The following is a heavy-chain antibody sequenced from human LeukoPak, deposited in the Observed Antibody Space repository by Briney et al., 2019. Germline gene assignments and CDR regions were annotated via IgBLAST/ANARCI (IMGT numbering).Heavy chain of an antibody. CDR3: ARADDFSPRYYYGMDV. CDR1: GYTFISYG. Sequence: GASVKVSCKASGYTFISYGISWVRQAPGQGLERMGWISTYNDNTHYAQKLQGRVTMTTDTSTSTAYMELRSLRSDDTAVYYCARADDFSPRYYYGMDVWGQGTTVTVSS. D-gene: IGHD3-3*01. J-gene: IGHJ6*02. V-gene: IGHV1-18*01. CDR2: ISTYNDNT.